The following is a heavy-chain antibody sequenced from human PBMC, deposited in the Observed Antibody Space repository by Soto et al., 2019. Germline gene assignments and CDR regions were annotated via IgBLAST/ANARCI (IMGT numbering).Heavy chain of an antibody. CDR2: VKSKTDGGTT. D-gene: IGHD1-1*01. J-gene: IGHJ3*02. CDR3: TSTLETRGAFDI. CDR1: GFTFSNTW. V-gene: IGHV3-15*07. Sequence: VQLVESGGGLVKPGGSLRLSCAGTGFTFSNTWMNWVRQAPGKGPEWVGRVKSKTDGGTTDYAAPVRGRFTISRDDSENTLYLQMDSLKIEDTALYDCTSTLETRGAFDIWGQGTSVTVSS.